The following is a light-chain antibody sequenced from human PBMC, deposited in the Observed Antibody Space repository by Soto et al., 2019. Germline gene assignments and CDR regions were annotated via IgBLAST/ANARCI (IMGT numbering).Light chain of an antibody. V-gene: IGLV1-40*01. CDR3: QSYDSSLNRV. CDR1: SSNIGANYD. CDR2: GDN. Sequence: VLSQPPSVSGAPGQRITISFTGSSSNIGANYDVHWYRQVPGTAPKLLMSGDNNRPSGVADRFSGSKSGTSASLAITRLQAEDEADYYCQSYDSSLNRVFGTGTRSPS. J-gene: IGLJ1*01.